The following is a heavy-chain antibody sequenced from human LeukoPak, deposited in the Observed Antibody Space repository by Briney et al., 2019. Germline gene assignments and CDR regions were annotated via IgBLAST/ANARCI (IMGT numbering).Heavy chain of an antibody. CDR1: GYSFTNYW. D-gene: IGHD3-10*01. J-gene: IGHJ4*02. CDR2: IYGGDSET. Sequence: GESLKISCKGSGYSFTNYWIGWVRQVPGQGLEWLGIIYGGDSETRYNPSFQGQVTFSVDKSINTAYLQWSSLKTSDTAIYYCAASPGELFLDDWGQGSLISVSS. V-gene: IGHV5-51*01. CDR3: AASPGELFLDD.